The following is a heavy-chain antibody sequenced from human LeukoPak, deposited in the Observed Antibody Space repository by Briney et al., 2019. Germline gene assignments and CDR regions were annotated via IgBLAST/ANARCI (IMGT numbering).Heavy chain of an antibody. V-gene: IGHV4-59*01. D-gene: IGHD2-8*01. CDR2: IYYSGST. CDR1: GGSISSDN. CDR3: ARVTNIRMGVGYNYYYYMDV. J-gene: IGHJ6*03. Sequence: SETLSLTCTVSGGSISSDNWSWIRQPPGKGLEWIGFIYYSGSTNYNPSLKGRLTISLDTSQNQFSLKLSSVTAADTAMYYCARVTNIRMGVGYNYYYYMDVWGKGTTVTVSS.